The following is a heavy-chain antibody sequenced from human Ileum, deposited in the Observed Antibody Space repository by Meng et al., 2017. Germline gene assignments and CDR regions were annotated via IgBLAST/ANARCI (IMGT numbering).Heavy chain of an antibody. CDR3: ARPAVTTALGGFDY. D-gene: IGHD3-16*01. Sequence: QVQLQESGPGLVKPSETLSLTCAVSGDSIRYSSYYWGWVRQPPGQGLEWIGSIYYNGNTYYIPSLKSRASISVDTSKNQFSLKLSSVTAADTAVYYCARPAVTTALGGFDYWGQGTLVTVSS. CDR2: IYYNGNT. V-gene: IGHV4-39*01. J-gene: IGHJ4*02. CDR1: GDSIRYSSYY.